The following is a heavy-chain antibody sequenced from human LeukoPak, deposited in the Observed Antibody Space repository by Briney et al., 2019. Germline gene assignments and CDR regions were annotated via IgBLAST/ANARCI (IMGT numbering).Heavy chain of an antibody. D-gene: IGHD1-26*01. Sequence: PGRSLRLSCAASGFTFSSYGMHWVRQAPGKGLEWVAVIWYDGSNKYYADSVKGRFTISRENSKNTVYLQMNSLRAEDTAVYYCAKDLRASLDYWGQGTLVTVSS. CDR3: AKDLRASLDY. CDR1: GFTFSSYG. CDR2: IWYDGSNK. V-gene: IGHV3-33*06. J-gene: IGHJ4*02.